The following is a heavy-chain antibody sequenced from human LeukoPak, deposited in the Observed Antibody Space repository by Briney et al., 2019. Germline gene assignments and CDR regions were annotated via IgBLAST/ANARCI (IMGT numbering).Heavy chain of an antibody. V-gene: IGHV4-34*01. CDR1: GGSFSGYY. CDR3: AGVSPYCSGGSCYFDY. CDR2: INHSGST. D-gene: IGHD2-15*01. Sequence: SETLSLTCAVYGGSFSGYYWSWIRQPPGKGLEWIGEINHSGSTNYNPSLKSRVTISVDTSKNQFSLKLSSVTAADTAVYYCAGVSPYCSGGSCYFDYWGQGTLVTVSS. J-gene: IGHJ4*02.